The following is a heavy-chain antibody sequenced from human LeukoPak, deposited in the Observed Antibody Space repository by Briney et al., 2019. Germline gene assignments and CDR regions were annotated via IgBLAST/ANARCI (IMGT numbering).Heavy chain of an antibody. CDR2: IHYKGST. D-gene: IGHD3-22*01. V-gene: IGHV4-59*11. Sequence: PSETLSLTCTISGDSINGHYWSWIRQPPGKRLEWIGDIHYKGSTNYNLSLKSRVTISVDTSKNQFSLKLSSVTAADTAVYYCARSKRDTMIVAVTPFDYWGQGTLVTVSS. J-gene: IGHJ4*02. CDR3: ARSKRDTMIVAVTPFDY. CDR1: GDSINGHY.